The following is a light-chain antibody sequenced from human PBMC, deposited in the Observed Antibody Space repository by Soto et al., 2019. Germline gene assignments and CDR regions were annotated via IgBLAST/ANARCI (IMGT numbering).Light chain of an antibody. CDR2: DVT. V-gene: IGLV2-11*01. Sequence: QPALTQPRSVSGSPGQSVTISCTGTSSDVGRYDYVSWYQQYPGEAPKLIIYDVTERPSGVPDRFSGSKSGNTASLTISGLRAEDEAAYSCCSFAGSYSYVFGSGTKVTV. CDR3: CSFAGSYSYV. J-gene: IGLJ1*01. CDR1: SSDVGRYDY.